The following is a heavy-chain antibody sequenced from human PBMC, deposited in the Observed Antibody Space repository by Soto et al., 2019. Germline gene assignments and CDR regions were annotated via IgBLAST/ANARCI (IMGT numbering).Heavy chain of an antibody. CDR2: IIPIFGTA. V-gene: IGHV1-69*01. D-gene: IGHD6-13*01. CDR1: GGTFSSYA. J-gene: IGHJ6*02. Sequence: QVQLVHSGAEVKKTGCSVKVSCKASGGTFSSYAISWVRQAPGQGLAWMGGIIPIFGTAYYAQKFEGRVTITSDEATSTAYMEMSSLRSEDTAVDSCALAAAGTFWNGMDVWGQGTTVTVSS. CDR3: ALAAAGTFWNGMDV.